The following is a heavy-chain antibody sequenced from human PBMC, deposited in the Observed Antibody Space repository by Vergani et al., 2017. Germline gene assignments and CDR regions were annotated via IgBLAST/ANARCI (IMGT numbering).Heavy chain of an antibody. Sequence: QVQLQESGPGLVKPSETLSLTCTVSGGSISSYYWSWIRQPAGKGLEWIGRIYTSGSTNYNPSLKSQVTMSVDTSKNQFSLKLSSVTAADTAVYYCARDTHCSSTSCHGWFDPWGQGTLVTVSS. CDR1: GGSISSYY. CDR2: IYTSGST. V-gene: IGHV4-4*07. J-gene: IGHJ5*02. D-gene: IGHD2-2*01. CDR3: ARDTHCSSTSCHGWFDP.